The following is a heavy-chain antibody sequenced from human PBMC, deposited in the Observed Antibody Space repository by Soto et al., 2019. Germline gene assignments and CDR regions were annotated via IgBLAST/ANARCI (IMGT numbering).Heavy chain of an antibody. V-gene: IGHV3-30-3*01. Sequence: HPGGSLRLSCAASGFTFSSYAMHWVRQAPGKGLEWVAVISYDGSNKYYADSVKGRFTISRDNSKNTLYLQMNSLRAEDTAVYYCARARRWTHNWFDPWGQGTLVTVSS. J-gene: IGHJ5*02. CDR1: GFTFSSYA. D-gene: IGHD3-3*01. CDR3: ARARRWTHNWFDP. CDR2: ISYDGSNK.